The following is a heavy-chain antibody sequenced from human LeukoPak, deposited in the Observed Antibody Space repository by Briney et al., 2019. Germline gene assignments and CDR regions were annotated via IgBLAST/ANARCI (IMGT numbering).Heavy chain of an antibody. CDR1: GGSISSYY. J-gene: IGHJ3*02. D-gene: IGHD3-22*01. CDR2: VYYGGNT. Sequence: SETLSLTCTVSGGSISSYYWSWIRQPPGKAPEWIGSVYYGGNTYYNPSLKSRVTISVDTSKNQFSLKLSSVTAAETAVYYCARHDSSGPYNAFDIWGQGTMVTVSS. V-gene: IGHV4-39*01. CDR3: ARHDSSGPYNAFDI.